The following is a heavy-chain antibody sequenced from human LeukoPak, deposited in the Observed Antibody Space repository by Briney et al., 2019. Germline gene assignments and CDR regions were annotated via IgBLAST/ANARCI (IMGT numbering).Heavy chain of an antibody. J-gene: IGHJ6*02. CDR3: ARGTYGMDV. CDR2: ISSSSGDI. Sequence: GASLRLSCAASGFTFSRYSMNWVRQAQGKGLEWVSCISSSSGDIYYADSVKGRFTISRDNAKNSLYLQMNSLRAEDTAIYYCARGTYGMDVWGQGTTVAV. CDR1: GFTFSRYS. V-gene: IGHV3-21*01. D-gene: IGHD1/OR15-1a*01.